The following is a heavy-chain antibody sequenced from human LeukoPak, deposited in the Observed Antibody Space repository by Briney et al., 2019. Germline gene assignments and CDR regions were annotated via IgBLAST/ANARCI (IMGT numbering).Heavy chain of an antibody. J-gene: IGHJ4*02. V-gene: IGHV3-66*01. CDR1: GFTVSSNY. Sequence: GGSLRLSCAASGFTVSSNYMSWVRQAPGKGLEWVSVIYSGGSTYYSDSVKGRFTISIDNSKNTLYLQMNSLRAEDTAVYYCARIGGYDYVWGSYRSAPDYWGQGTLVTVSS. CDR2: IYSGGST. D-gene: IGHD3-16*02. CDR3: ARIGGYDYVWGSYRSAPDY.